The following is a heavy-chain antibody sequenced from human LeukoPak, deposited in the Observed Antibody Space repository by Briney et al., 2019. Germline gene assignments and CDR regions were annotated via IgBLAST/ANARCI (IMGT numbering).Heavy chain of an antibody. D-gene: IGHD3-22*01. CDR3: ARDQHDSSGYYPDY. V-gene: IGHV3-74*01. CDR1: GFTFSSYA. Sequence: PGGSLRLSCAASGFTFSSYAMSWVRQAPGKGLVWVSRINSDGSSTSYADSVKGRFTISGDNAKNTLYLQMNSLRAEDTAVYYCARDQHDSSGYYPDYWGQGTLVTVSS. CDR2: INSDGSST. J-gene: IGHJ4*02.